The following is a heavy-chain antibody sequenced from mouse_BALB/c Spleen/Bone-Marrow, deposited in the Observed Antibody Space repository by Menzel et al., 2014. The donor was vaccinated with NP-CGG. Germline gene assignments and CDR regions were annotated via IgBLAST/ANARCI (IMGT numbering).Heavy chain of an antibody. CDR3: ARGSYYEGAMDY. J-gene: IGHJ4*01. CDR1: GFSLTSYG. CDR2: IWAGGST. V-gene: IGHV2-9*02. D-gene: IGHD1-1*01. Sequence: QVQLQQSGPGLVAPSQSLSITCIVSGFSLTSYGVHWVRQPPGKVLEWLGVIWAGGSTNYNSALMSRLSISKDNSKSQVFLKMNSLQTDDTAMYYCARGSYYEGAMDYWGQGTSVTVSS.